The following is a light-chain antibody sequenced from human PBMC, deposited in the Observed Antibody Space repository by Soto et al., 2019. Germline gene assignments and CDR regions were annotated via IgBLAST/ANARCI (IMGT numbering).Light chain of an antibody. CDR3: QQYGSSPQGT. Sequence: EIVLTQSAGTLSLSPGERATLSCRASQSVSSSYLAWYQQKPGQAPRLLIYVASSRATGIPDRFSGSGSGTDFTLTISTLEPEDFAVYYCQQYGSSPQGTFGQGTKVEIK. V-gene: IGKV3-20*01. CDR2: VAS. CDR1: QSVSSSY. J-gene: IGKJ1*01.